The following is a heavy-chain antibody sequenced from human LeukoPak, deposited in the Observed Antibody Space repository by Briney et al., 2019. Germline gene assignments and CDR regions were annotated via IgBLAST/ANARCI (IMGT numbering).Heavy chain of an antibody. V-gene: IGHV1-8*01. CDR1: GYTFASYD. CDR3: ARAARCSSTSCYTYYMDV. CDR2: MNPNSGNT. D-gene: IGHD2-2*02. J-gene: IGHJ6*03. Sequence: GASVKVSCKASGYTFASYDINWVRQATGQGLEWMGWMNPNSGNTGYAQKFQGRVTMTRNTSISTAYMELSSLRSEDTAVYYCARAARCSSTSCYTYYMDVWGKGTTVTVSS.